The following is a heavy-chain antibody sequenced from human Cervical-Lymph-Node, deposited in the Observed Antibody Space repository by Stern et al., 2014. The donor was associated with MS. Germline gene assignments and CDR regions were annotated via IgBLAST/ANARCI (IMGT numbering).Heavy chain of an antibody. CDR3: VRDPMNCSGGTCHHALDV. Sequence: VQLVESGGGVVQPGRSLRLSCVASGFMFRTYGMHWVRQAPGKGLEWVAIVWFDGNNKYYANSVKGRFTISRDNSNNTLYLQMDSLRVEDTAMYYCVRDPMNCSGGTCHHALDVWGQGTTVIVSS. CDR2: VWFDGNNK. D-gene: IGHD2-15*01. CDR1: GFMFRTYG. J-gene: IGHJ6*02. V-gene: IGHV3-33*01.